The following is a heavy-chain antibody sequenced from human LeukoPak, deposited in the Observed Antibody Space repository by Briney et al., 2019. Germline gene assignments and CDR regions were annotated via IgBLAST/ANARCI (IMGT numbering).Heavy chain of an antibody. CDR3: ATYGQTTVTLWY. J-gene: IGHJ4*02. Sequence: GGSLRLSCAASGFTFSSYEMNWVRQAPGKGLEWVSYISSSGSTIYYADSVKGRFTISRDNAKNSLYLQMSSLRAEDTAVYYCATYGQTTVTLWYWGQGTLVTVSS. CDR2: ISSSGSTI. D-gene: IGHD4-17*01. CDR1: GFTFSSYE. V-gene: IGHV3-48*03.